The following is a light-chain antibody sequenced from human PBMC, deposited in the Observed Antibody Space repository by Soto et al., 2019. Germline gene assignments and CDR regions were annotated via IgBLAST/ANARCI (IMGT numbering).Light chain of an antibody. CDR1: QSVSSY. Sequence: EIVLTQSPATLSLSPGERATLSCRASQSVSSYLAWYQQKPGQAPRLLIHDASNRATGIPDRFSGSGSGTDFTLTISSLEPEDFAVYYCQQRSNWPPEVTFGGGTKVEIK. CDR3: QQRSNWPPEVT. CDR2: DAS. J-gene: IGKJ4*01. V-gene: IGKV3-11*01.